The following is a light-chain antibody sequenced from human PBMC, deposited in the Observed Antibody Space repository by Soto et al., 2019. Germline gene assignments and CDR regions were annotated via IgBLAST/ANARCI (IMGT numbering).Light chain of an antibody. CDR2: GAS. CDR1: QGISSF. Sequence: DIQMTQSPSSLSASVGDRVTITCRASQGISSFVAWYQQKPGKVPRLLISGASTLQSGSPSRFSGSGSGTDVTRTITSLQPEDGATYYCQKYSSVITFGRGTRLEIK. CDR3: QKYSSVIT. J-gene: IGKJ5*01. V-gene: IGKV1-27*01.